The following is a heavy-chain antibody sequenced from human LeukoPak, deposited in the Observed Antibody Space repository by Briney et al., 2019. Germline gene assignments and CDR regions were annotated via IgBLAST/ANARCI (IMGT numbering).Heavy chain of an antibody. D-gene: IGHD2-2*01. J-gene: IGHJ4*02. CDR2: IYYTGST. CDR3: ARNKGDIVVVPAALDY. Sequence: SETLSLTCGVSGGAITNYYWNWIRQAPGKGLEWLGYIYYTGSTTYNPSVKSRITISLDTSKKQISLKLRSVTAADTAVYYCARNKGDIVVVPAALDYWGQGTLVTVSS. V-gene: IGHV4-59*01. CDR1: GGAITNYY.